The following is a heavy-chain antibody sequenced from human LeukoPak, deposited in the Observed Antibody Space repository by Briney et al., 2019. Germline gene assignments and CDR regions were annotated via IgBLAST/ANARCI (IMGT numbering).Heavy chain of an antibody. J-gene: IGHJ4*02. Sequence: ASVKVSCKASGYTFTSNGISWVRQAPGQGLEWMGWISAYNGNTNYAQKLQGRVTMTTDTSTSTAYMELRSLRSDDTAVYYCARHQGIAVAGGIDYWGEGTLVTVSS. CDR1: GYTFTSNG. V-gene: IGHV1-18*01. CDR2: ISAYNGNT. D-gene: IGHD6-19*01. CDR3: ARHQGIAVAGGIDY.